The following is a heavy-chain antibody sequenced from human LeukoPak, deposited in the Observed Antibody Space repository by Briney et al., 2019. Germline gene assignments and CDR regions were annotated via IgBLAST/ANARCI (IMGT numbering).Heavy chain of an antibody. J-gene: IGHJ4*02. CDR1: GFTFSSYA. CDR2: ISGGGDST. V-gene: IGHV3-23*01. CDR3: AKGSSAIRPYYFDY. Sequence: PGGSLRLPCAASGFTFSSYAMTWVRQAPGKGLEWLSAISGGGDSTWYADSVKGRFTISRDNSKNTLSLQMNSLRAEDTTVYYCAKGSSAIRPYYFDYWGQGILVTVSP. D-gene: IGHD3-10*01.